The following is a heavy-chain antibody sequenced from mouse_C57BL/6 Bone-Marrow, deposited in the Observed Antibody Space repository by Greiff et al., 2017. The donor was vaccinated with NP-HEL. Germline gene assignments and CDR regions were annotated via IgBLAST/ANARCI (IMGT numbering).Heavy chain of an antibody. J-gene: IGHJ4*01. CDR2: IYPGDGDT. Sequence: QVQLKQSGAELVKPGASVKISCKASGYAFSSYWMNWVKERPGKGLEWIGQIYPGDGDTKYNGKFKGKATLTADKSSSTAYMQVSSLTSEDSAVYFCARGDYGSSRFGYAMVYWGQGTSVTVSS. V-gene: IGHV1-80*01. D-gene: IGHD1-1*01. CDR3: ARGDYGSSRFGYAMVY. CDR1: GYAFSSYW.